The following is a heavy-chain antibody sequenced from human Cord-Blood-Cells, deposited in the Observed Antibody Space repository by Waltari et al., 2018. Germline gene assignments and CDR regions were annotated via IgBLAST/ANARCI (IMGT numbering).Heavy chain of an antibody. Sequence: GFTFSSYAMHWVRQAPGKGLEWVAVISYDGSNKYYADSAKGRFTISRDNSKNTLYLQMNSLRAEDTAVYYCARGGDDGSGSYYDYWGQGTLVTVSS. CDR3: ARGGDDGSGSYYDY. CDR1: GFTFSSYA. CDR2: ISYDGSNK. J-gene: IGHJ4*02. D-gene: IGHD3-10*01. V-gene: IGHV3-30-3*01.